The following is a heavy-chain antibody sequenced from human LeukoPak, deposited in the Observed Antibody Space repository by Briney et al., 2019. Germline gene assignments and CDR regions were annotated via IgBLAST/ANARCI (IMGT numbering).Heavy chain of an antibody. J-gene: IGHJ4*02. V-gene: IGHV4-30-4*08. CDR2: IYYSGST. CDR1: GGSISSGDYY. D-gene: IGHD3-3*01. CDR3: ARAPIFGVVIGVAYFDY. Sequence: SETLSLTCTVSGGSISSGDYYWSWIRQPPGKGLEWIGYIYYSGSTYYNPSLKSRVTISVDTSKNQFSLKLSSVTAADTAVYYYARAPIFGVVIGVAYFDYWGQGTLVTVSS.